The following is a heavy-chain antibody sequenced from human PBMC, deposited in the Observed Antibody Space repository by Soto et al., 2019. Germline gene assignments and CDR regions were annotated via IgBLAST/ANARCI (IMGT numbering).Heavy chain of an antibody. Sequence: QVQLQESGPGLVKPSQTLSLTCTVSGGSISTGGYYWTRIRQHPGKGLEGIGYIYYSGSTYYNPSLKSRVTISVDTSMNQLSLKLSSVTGADTAVYYCARRLSVTLFDNWGQGTVVTVSS. CDR3: ARRLSVTLFDN. J-gene: IGHJ4*02. CDR2: IYYSGST. V-gene: IGHV4-31*03. D-gene: IGHD4-17*01. CDR1: GGSISTGGYY.